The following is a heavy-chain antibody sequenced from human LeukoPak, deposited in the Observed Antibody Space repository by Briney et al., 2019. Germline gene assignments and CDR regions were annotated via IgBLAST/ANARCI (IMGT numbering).Heavy chain of an antibody. D-gene: IGHD6-13*01. J-gene: IGHJ4*02. CDR1: GFTFSSYG. CDR3: ARDRYSSSWYLDY. CDR2: IWYDGSNK. Sequence: GGSLRLSCAASGFTFSSYGMHWVRQGPGKGLEWVAVIWYDGSNKYYGDSVKGRFTISRDNSKNTLYLQMNSLRAEDTAVYYCARDRYSSSWYLDYWGQGTLVTVSS. V-gene: IGHV3-33*01.